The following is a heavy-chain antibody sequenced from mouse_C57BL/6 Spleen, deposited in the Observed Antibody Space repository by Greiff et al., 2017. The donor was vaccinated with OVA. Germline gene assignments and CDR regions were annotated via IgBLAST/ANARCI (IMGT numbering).Heavy chain of an antibody. CDR2: ISSGSSTI. Sequence: DVKLVESGGGLVKPGGSLKLSCAASGFTFSDYGMHWVRQAPEKGLEWVAYISSGSSTIYYADTVKGRFTISRDNAKNTRFLQMTSLRSEDTAMYYCARSGTPCDYWGQGTTLTVSS. D-gene: IGHD4-1*01. V-gene: IGHV5-17*01. J-gene: IGHJ2*01. CDR1: GFTFSDYG. CDR3: ARSGTPCDY.